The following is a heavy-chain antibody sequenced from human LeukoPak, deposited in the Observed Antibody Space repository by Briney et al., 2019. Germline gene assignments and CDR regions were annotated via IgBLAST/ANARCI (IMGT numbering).Heavy chain of an antibody. Sequence: ASVKVSCKASGYTFSSYGISWVRQAPGQGLEWMGWINTYNGNTNYAQKVQGRVTLTTDTSRSTAYMELRNLRSDDTALYYCARDKIDGAFDYWGQGTLVTVSS. CDR1: GYTFSSYG. CDR2: INTYNGNT. J-gene: IGHJ4*02. CDR3: ARDKIDGAFDY. V-gene: IGHV1-18*01. D-gene: IGHD4-17*01.